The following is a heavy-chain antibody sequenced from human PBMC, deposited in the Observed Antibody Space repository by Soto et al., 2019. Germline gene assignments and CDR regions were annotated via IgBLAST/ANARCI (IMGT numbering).Heavy chain of an antibody. CDR2: STYTGDTP. J-gene: IGHJ4*02. V-gene: IGHV3-64D*06. CDR3: VKDYSHGRFPDY. D-gene: IGHD1-26*01. Sequence: EVQLVESGGGLGRPGGSLRLSCSASGFAFRDSTMHWVRQAPGRGLEQLGTSTYTGDTPYYADSVKGRFTISRDNSQSTLYLQMSSLRPEDTGVYFCVKDYSHGRFPDYWGQGTLDTVSS. CDR1: GFAFRDST.